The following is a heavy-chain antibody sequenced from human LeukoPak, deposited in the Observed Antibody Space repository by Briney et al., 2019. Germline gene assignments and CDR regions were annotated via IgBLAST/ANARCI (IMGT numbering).Heavy chain of an antibody. CDR1: GGTFSSYA. D-gene: IGHD3-9*01. CDR3: ARLDFDWDAFDI. Sequence: SVKVSCKASGGTFSSYAISWVRQAPGQGLEWMGGIIPIFGTANYAQKFQGGVTITADESTSTAYMELSSLRSEDTAVYYCARLDFDWDAFDIWGQGTMVTVSS. J-gene: IGHJ3*02. CDR2: IIPIFGTA. V-gene: IGHV1-69*13.